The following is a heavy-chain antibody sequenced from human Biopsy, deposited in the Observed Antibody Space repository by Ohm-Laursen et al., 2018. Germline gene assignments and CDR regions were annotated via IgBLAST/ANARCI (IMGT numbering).Heavy chain of an antibody. CDR2: ISGNSDIT. CDR3: ALAAAQTVTHFEY. Sequence: SLRLSCAASGFTFSSYAMTWFRQAPGKGLEWVSTISGNSDITYDTDSVKGRFTISRDNSKNTLYLQMNSLRADDTAVYYCALAAAQTVTHFEYWGQGTLVTVSS. D-gene: IGHD4-17*01. V-gene: IGHV3-23*01. J-gene: IGHJ4*02. CDR1: GFTFSSYA.